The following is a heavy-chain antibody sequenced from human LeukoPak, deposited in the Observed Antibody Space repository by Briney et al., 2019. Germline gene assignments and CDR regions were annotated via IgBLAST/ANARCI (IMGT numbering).Heavy chain of an antibody. J-gene: IGHJ3*02. CDR2: IYNSGST. CDR1: GGSISSSSSYY. Sequence: SETLSLTCTVSGGSISSSSSYYWGWIRQPPGKGLEWIGSIYNSGSTYYNPSLKSRVTISVDTSKNHFSLKLSSVTAADTAVYYCASYCSTTSCHSRRVFDIWGQGTMVTVSS. CDR3: ASYCSTTSCHSRRVFDI. V-gene: IGHV4-39*02. D-gene: IGHD2-2*01.